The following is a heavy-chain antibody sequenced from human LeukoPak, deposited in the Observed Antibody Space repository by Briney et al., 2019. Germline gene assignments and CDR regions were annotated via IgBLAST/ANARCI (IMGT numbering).Heavy chain of an antibody. D-gene: IGHD3-3*01. CDR1: GGSISSSSYY. CDR2: IYYSGST. Sequence: SETLSLTCTVSGGSISSSSYYWGWIRQPPGKGLEWIGSIYYSGSTYYNPSLKSRVTISVDTSKNQFSLKLGSVTAADTAVYYCARQNGDFWSGYYRYFDYWGQGTLVTVSS. CDR3: ARQNGDFWSGYYRYFDY. V-gene: IGHV4-39*01. J-gene: IGHJ4*02.